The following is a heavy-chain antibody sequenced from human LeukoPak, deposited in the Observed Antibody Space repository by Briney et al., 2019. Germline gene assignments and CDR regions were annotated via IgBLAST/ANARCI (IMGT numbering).Heavy chain of an antibody. J-gene: IGHJ4*02. D-gene: IGHD6-13*01. Sequence: PSETLSLTCTVSGGSISSYYWSWIRQPPGKGLEWIGYIYYSGSTNYNPSLKSRVTISVDTSKNQFSLKLSSVTAADTAVYYCARRDVGSSWYLLFDYWGQGTLVTVSS. V-gene: IGHV4-59*01. CDR1: GGSISSYY. CDR3: ARRDVGSSWYLLFDY. CDR2: IYYSGST.